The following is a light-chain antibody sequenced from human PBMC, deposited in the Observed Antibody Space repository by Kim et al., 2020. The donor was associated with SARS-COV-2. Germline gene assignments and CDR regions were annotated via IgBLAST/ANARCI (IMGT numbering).Light chain of an antibody. Sequence: SYELTQPPSVSVSPGETASITCSGDNLENKYVCWYQQKPGQSPVLVMYQNIKRPSGIPERFSGSNSGNTATLTISETQGLDEADYYCQAWDSRNYVFGTGTKVTVL. CDR1: NLENKY. V-gene: IGLV3-1*01. J-gene: IGLJ1*01. CDR3: QAWDSRNYV. CDR2: QNI.